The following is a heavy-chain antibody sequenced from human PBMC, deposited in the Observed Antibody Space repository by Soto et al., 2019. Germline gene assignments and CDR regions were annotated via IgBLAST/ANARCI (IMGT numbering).Heavy chain of an antibody. CDR1: GFTFSNSS. J-gene: IGHJ4*01. V-gene: IGHV3-30*09. Sequence: GTLRLACAASGFTFSNSSLHWVRQAPGPGLALVAVISKYGDKNYYADSVLGRFATSGDNSNNKLYLRMHSLIPEDTAVQYYAREWSAATPGDWAHGTPVPVSS. CDR3: AREWSAATPGD. CDR2: ISKYGDKN. D-gene: IGHD6-25*01.